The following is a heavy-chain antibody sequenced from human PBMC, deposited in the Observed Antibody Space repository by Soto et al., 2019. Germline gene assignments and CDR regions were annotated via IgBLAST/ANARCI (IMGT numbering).Heavy chain of an antibody. V-gene: IGHV4-59*01. CDR1: GDSINNYY. CDR2: IYYTGST. J-gene: IGHJ4*02. Sequence: PSETLSLTCTVSGDSINNYYCSWIRQPPGKRLEWIGYIYYTGSTTYNPSLESRVTMSVDTSKNQFSLKLSSANAADTAVYYCAKYRRTEAEGFTLDYWGRGTLVTVSS. CDR3: AKYRRTEAEGFTLDY. D-gene: IGHD6-13*01.